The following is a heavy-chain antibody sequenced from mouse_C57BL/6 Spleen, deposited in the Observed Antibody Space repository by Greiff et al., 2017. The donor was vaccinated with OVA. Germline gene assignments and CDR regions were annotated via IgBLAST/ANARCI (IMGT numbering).Heavy chain of an antibody. V-gene: IGHV5-9-1*02. CDR3: TRDPDYGAMDY. CDR1: GFTFSSYA. J-gene: IGHJ4*01. Sequence: EVQGVESGEGLVKPGGSLKLSCAASGFTFSSYAMSWVRQTPEKRLEWVAYISSGGDYIYYADTVKGRFTISRDNARNTLYLQMSSLKSEDTAMYYCTRDPDYGAMDYWGQGTSVTVSS. D-gene: IGHD2-4*01. CDR2: ISSGGDYI.